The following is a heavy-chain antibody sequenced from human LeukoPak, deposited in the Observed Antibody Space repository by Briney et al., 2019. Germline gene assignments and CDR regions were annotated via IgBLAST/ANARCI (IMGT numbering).Heavy chain of an antibody. D-gene: IGHD2-2*01. CDR1: GFTFSSYS. J-gene: IGHJ4*02. V-gene: IGHV3-48*01. CDR3: AKDLSCSSASCRPDY. Sequence: GGSLRLSCAASGFTFSSYSMNWVRQAPGKGLEWVSYISSSSSTIYYADSVKGRFTISRDNAKNTLYLQMNNLRAEDTAIYYCAKDLSCSSASCRPDYWGQGTLVTVSS. CDR2: ISSSSSTI.